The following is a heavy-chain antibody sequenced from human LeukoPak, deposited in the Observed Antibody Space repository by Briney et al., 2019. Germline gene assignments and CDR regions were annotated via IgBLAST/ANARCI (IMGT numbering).Heavy chain of an antibody. CDR1: GGSINNYY. Sequence: KSSETLSLTCTVSGGSINNYYWSWIRQPPGKGLEWIGFIYYSGSTNYNPSLKSRLTISVDTSKNQFSRKLSSMTAADTAVYYCARYGSGSYHFDYWGQGTLVTVSS. J-gene: IGHJ4*02. CDR3: ARYGSGSYHFDY. CDR2: IYYSGST. V-gene: IGHV4-59*01. D-gene: IGHD3-10*01.